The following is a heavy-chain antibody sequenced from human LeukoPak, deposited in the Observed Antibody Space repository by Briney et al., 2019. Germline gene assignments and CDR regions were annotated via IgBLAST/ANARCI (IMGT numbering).Heavy chain of an antibody. D-gene: IGHD3-3*01. J-gene: IGHJ4*02. CDR3: ARDGCVTIFGVVIIRGIDYLDY. V-gene: IGHV3-7*01. CDR2: IKQDGSEK. CDR1: GFTFSSYC. Sequence: GGSLRLSCAAAGFTFSSYCMSWVRQAPGKGLEWVANIKQDGSEKYYVDSVKGRFTISRDNAKNSLYLQMNSLRAEDTAVYYCARDGCVTIFGVVIIRGIDYLDYWGQGTLVTVSS.